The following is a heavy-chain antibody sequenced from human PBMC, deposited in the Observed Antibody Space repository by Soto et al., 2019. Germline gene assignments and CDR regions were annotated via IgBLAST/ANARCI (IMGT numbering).Heavy chain of an antibody. Sequence: QLQLQESGPGLVKPSETLSLTCTVSGDSVTLSDYYWGWIRQPPGKGLEWIGSIHYSGSTYYNLSPKCRVTISGDTSKKQFSLKLTSVTAADAAVYYCAAHDSGGYYAEYWGQGTLGTVSA. J-gene: IGHJ4*02. D-gene: IGHD3-22*01. CDR3: AAHDSGGYYAEY. V-gene: IGHV4-39*01. CDR2: IHYSGST. CDR1: GDSVTLSDYY.